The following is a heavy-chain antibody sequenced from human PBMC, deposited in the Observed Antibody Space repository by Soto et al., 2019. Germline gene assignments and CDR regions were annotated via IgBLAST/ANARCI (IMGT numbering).Heavy chain of an antibody. D-gene: IGHD3-9*01. Sequence: DVQLVESGGDSVQPGGSLRLSCAASVFPFSSYWMHWVRHTPGKGLEWVSRISGDGTTIYYADSVTGRFTVSRDNAKNTLSLQMSGLGAEDTAVYYCAREYYGLLTGYYNDHWGQGTLVSVSS. CDR2: ISGDGTTI. V-gene: IGHV3-74*01. CDR1: VFPFSSYW. J-gene: IGHJ4*02. CDR3: AREYYGLLTGYYNDH.